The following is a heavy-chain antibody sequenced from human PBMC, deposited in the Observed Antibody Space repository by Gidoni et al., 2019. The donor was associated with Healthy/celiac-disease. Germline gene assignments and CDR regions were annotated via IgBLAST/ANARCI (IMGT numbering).Heavy chain of an antibody. CDR2: IYYSGST. J-gene: IGHJ4*02. CDR1: GGSISRYY. D-gene: IGHD4-17*01. V-gene: IGHV4-59*01. CDR3: AREGDRDYGGNSGIDY. Sequence: QVQLQESGPGLVKPSETLSLTCPVSGGSISRYYWSWIRQPPGKGLEWIGYIYYSGSTNYNPSLKSRVTISVDTSKNQFSLKLSSVTAADTAVYYCAREGDRDYGGNSGIDYWGQGTLVTVSS.